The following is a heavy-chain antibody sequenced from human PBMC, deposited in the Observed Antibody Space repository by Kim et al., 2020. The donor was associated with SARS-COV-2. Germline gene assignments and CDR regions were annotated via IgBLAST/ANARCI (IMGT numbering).Heavy chain of an antibody. CDR3: ASVVGATTSGFDY. J-gene: IGHJ4*02. D-gene: IGHD1-26*01. Sequence: SVKVSCKASGGTFSSYTISWVRQAPGQGLEWMGRIIPILGIANYAQKFQGRVTITADKSTSTAYMELSSLRSEDTAVYYCASVVGATTSGFDYWGQGTLVTVSS. CDR2: IIPILGIA. CDR1: GGTFSSYT. V-gene: IGHV1-69*02.